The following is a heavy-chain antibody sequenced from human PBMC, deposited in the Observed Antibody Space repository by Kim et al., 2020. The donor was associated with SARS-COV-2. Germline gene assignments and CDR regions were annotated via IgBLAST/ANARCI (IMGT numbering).Heavy chain of an antibody. CDR1: GGSISSYY. J-gene: IGHJ5*02. Sequence: SETLSLTCTVSGGSISSYYWSWIRQPPGKGLEWIGYIYYSGSTNYNPSLKSRVTISVDTSKNQFSLKLSSVTAADTAVYYCARGQLLAEVVNWFDPWGQGTLVTVSS. V-gene: IGHV4-59*01. CDR3: ARGQLLAEVVNWFDP. D-gene: IGHD2-2*01. CDR2: IYYSGST.